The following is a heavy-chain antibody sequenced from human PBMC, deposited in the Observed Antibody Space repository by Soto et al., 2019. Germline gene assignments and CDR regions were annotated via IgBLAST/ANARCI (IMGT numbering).Heavy chain of an antibody. V-gene: IGHV3-15*01. D-gene: IGHD2-2*01. CDR1: GFTVSNAW. CDR3: TTDPAQCSTSCDINS. J-gene: IGHJ5*02. CDR2: IKNKTDGGTT. Sequence: EVQLVESGGGLVKPGGSLRLSCAASGFTVSNAWMSWVRQAPGKGLEWVGRIKNKTDGGTTDYAAPVKGRFTISRDDSKNTLHLQMNSLKTEDTAVYYGTTDPAQCSTSCDINSWGQGNLVTVSS.